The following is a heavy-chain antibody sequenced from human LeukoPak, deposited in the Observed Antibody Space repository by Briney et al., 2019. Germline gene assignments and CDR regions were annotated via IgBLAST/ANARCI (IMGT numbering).Heavy chain of an antibody. Sequence: SETLSLTCTVSGFSITRGYFWGWIRQTPGKGPEFIASIFHTGATFYNPSLKSRVSMSVDTSNNQFSLKLSSVIAADTAVYYCARAVRDRGVILPWFDPWGQGTLVTVSS. CDR1: GFSITRGYF. CDR2: IFHTGAT. D-gene: IGHD3-10*01. J-gene: IGHJ5*02. CDR3: ARAVRDRGVILPWFDP. V-gene: IGHV4-38-2*02.